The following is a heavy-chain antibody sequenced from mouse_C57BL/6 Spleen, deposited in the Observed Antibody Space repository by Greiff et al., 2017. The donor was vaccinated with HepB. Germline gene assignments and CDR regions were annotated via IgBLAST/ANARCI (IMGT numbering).Heavy chain of an antibody. Sequence: QVQLQQSGAELVKPGASVKMSCKASGYTFTSYWITWVKQRPGQGLEWIGDIYPGSGSTNYNEKFKSKATLTVDTSSSTAYMQLSSLTSEDSAVYYCARGIYYDYDRDYYFDYWGQGTTLTVSS. CDR1: GYTFTSYW. CDR2: IYPGSGST. CDR3: ARGIYYDYDRDYYFDY. J-gene: IGHJ2*01. V-gene: IGHV1-55*01. D-gene: IGHD2-4*01.